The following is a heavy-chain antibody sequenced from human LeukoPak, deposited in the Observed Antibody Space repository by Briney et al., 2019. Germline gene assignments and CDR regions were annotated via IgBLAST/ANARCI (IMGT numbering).Heavy chain of an antibody. CDR3: ARGRHYYESSDYYYEGDAFDV. V-gene: IGHV1-46*01. Sequence: VASVTVSFKASGYTFTKSYIHWVRQAPGQGRDWMGLINPSGGSITYAQMFQGRVTMTGDMSTSTVYMELSSLRSEDTSVYYCARGRHYYESSDYYYEGDAFDVWGQGTMVTVSS. CDR2: INPSGGSI. J-gene: IGHJ3*01. D-gene: IGHD3-22*01. CDR1: GYTFTKSY.